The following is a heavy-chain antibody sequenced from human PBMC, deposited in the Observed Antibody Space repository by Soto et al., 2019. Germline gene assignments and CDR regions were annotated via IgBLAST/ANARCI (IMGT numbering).Heavy chain of an antibody. CDR2: IRSKANSYAT. CDR3: TRHGPRDYYYYGMDV. CDR1: GFTFSGSA. J-gene: IGHJ6*02. V-gene: IGHV3-73*01. Sequence: EGSLRLSCAASGFTFSGSAMHWVRQASGKGLEWVGRIRSKANSYATAYAASVKGRLTISRDDSKNTAYLQMNSLKTEDTAVYYCTRHGPRDYYYYGMDVWGQGTTVTVSS.